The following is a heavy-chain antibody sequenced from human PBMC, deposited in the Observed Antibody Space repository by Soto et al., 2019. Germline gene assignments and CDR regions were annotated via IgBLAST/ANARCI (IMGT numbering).Heavy chain of an antibody. CDR2: ISHNGST. J-gene: IGHJ6*03. D-gene: IGHD1-26*01. V-gene: IGHV4-4*02. Sequence: QVQLQESGPGLVKPSGTLSLTCAVSSGSISSSNWWSWVRQPPGKGLEWIGEISHNGSTNYNPSLKRRVTISVDKSNNQFSLKLSSVTAADTAVYYCARAFGYSGSHYYYYYMDVWGKGTPVTVSS. CDR3: ARAFGYSGSHYYYYYMDV. CDR1: SGSISSSNW.